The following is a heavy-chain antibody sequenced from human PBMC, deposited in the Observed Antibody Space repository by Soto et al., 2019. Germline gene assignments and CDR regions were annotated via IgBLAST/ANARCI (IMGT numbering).Heavy chain of an antibody. CDR2: IYYSGST. Sequence: SETLSLTCTVSGGSISSYYWSWIRQPPGKGLEWIGYIYYSGSTNYNPSLKSRVTISVDTSKNQFSLKLSSVTAADTAVYYCARHGDTYYYDSSGYYVGWFDPWGQGTLVTVS. V-gene: IGHV4-59*08. J-gene: IGHJ5*02. D-gene: IGHD3-22*01. CDR1: GGSISSYY. CDR3: ARHGDTYYYDSSGYYVGWFDP.